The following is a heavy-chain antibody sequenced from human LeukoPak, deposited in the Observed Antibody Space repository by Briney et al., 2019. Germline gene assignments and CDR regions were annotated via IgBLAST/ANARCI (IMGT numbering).Heavy chain of an antibody. Sequence: SETLSLTCTISGGSISSYYWSWIRQPPGKGLEWIGYIYYSGSTDYNTSLKSRVTISVDTSKNQFSLKLSSVTAADTALYYCARTPTTYTYGTFDSWGQGTLVTVSS. D-gene: IGHD5-18*01. J-gene: IGHJ4*02. V-gene: IGHV4-59*01. CDR3: ARTPTTYTYGTFDS. CDR2: IYYSGST. CDR1: GGSISSYY.